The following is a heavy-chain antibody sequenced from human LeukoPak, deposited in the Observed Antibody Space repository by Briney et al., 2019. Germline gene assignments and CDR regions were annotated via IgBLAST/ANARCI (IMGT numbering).Heavy chain of an antibody. CDR1: GFTFSSYS. J-gene: IGHJ4*02. Sequence: GGSLRLSCAASGFTFSSYSMHWVRQAPGKGLVWVSRINSDGSSTTYADSVKGRFTISRDNSKNTLYLQMNSLRAEDTAVYYCAKDREQSGKWLLLNYFDYWGQGTLVTVSS. CDR3: AKDREQSGKWLLLNYFDY. V-gene: IGHV3-74*01. CDR2: INSDGSST. D-gene: IGHD3-22*01.